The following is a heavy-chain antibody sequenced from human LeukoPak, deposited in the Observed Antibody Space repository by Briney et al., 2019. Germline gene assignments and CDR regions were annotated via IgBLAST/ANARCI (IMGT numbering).Heavy chain of an antibody. V-gene: IGHV1-69*05. CDR3: EREGADFWSGYYFDY. J-gene: IGHJ4*02. CDR1: GGTFSSYA. D-gene: IGHD3-3*01. Sequence: SVKVSCKASGGTFSSYAISWVRQAPGQGLEWMGGIIPIFGTANYAQKFQGRVTITTDESTSTAYMELSSLRSEDTAVYYCEREGADFWSGYYFDYWGQGTLVTVSS. CDR2: IIPIFGTA.